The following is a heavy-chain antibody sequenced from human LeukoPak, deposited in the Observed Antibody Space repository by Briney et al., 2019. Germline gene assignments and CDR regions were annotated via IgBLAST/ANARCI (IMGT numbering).Heavy chain of an antibody. V-gene: IGHV3-48*03. J-gene: IGHJ4*02. CDR2: ISRTGNSI. Sequence: GGSLRLSCAASGFTLTSYEMNWVRLAPGKGLEWISYISRTGNSIYYADSVKGRFTVSRDSAKNSLYLQMNSLRAEDTAVYYCARGPYSSNWYVDYWGQGTLVTVAP. CDR1: GFTLTSYE. CDR3: ARGPYSSNWYVDY. D-gene: IGHD6-13*01.